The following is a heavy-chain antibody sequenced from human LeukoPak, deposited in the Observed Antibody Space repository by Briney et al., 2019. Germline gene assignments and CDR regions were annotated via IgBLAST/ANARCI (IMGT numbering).Heavy chain of an antibody. CDR2: IYYSGST. D-gene: IGHD3-22*01. CDR3: ARQHSSGYYYFDN. V-gene: IGHV4-59*08. CDR1: GGSISSYY. Sequence: SETLSLTCTVSGGSISSYYWIWIRQPPGKGLEWIGYIYYSGSTKYSPSLKSRVTISVDTSKNQFSLKLSSVTAADTAVYYCARQHSSGYYYFDNWGQGTLVTVSS. J-gene: IGHJ4*02.